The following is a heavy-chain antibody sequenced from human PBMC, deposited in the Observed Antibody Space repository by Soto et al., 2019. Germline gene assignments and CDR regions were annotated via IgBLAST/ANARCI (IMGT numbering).Heavy chain of an antibody. CDR3: ASGYSTGYFDY. J-gene: IGHJ4*02. V-gene: IGHV1-69*01. D-gene: IGHD6-13*01. CDR2: IIPMFDTP. Sequence: QVQLVQSGAEVKKPGSSMKVSCKTSGGTFSNYYISWVRQAPGQGLEWMGDIIPMFDTPKYAKKFQGRVTITADESTRSAYMELSSLRAEDTAVYYCASGYSTGYFDYWGQGTLITVS. CDR1: GGTFSNYY.